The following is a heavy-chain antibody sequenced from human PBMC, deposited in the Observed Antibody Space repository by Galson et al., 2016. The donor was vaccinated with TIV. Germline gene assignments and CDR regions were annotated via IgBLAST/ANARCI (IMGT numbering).Heavy chain of an antibody. V-gene: IGHV6-1*01. CDR3: TRAAGKNGASCHATCETFDI. D-gene: IGHD3-10*01. CDR2: TYYRSRWYY. J-gene: IGHJ3*02. Sequence: CAISGDSVSSDSAAWNWVRQSPSRGLEWLGRTYYRSRWYYDYKVSVKSRITINPDTSKNQFSLQLNSVTPEDPAVYYCTRAAGKNGASCHATCETFDIWGQGTMVTVSS. CDR1: GDSVSSDSAA.